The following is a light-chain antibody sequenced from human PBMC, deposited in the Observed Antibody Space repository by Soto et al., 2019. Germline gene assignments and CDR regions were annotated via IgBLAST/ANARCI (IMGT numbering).Light chain of an antibody. CDR2: DAS. CDR1: QGVGST. J-gene: IGKJ5*01. V-gene: IGKV3-11*01. Sequence: EIAMTQSPATLSVSTGERVTLSCRASQGVGSTLAWYRQQPGQAPRLLIYDASNRATGIPARFSGSGSGTDFTLTISSLEPEDFAVYYCQQRSNWPPITFGQGTRLEIK. CDR3: QQRSNWPPIT.